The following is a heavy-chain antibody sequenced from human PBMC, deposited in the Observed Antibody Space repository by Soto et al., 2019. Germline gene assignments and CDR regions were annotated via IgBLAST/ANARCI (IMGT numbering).Heavy chain of an antibody. Sequence: GGSLRLSCAASGFTFSSYSMNWVRQAPGKGLEWVSYISSSSSTIYYADSVKGRFTISRDNAKNSLYLQMNSLRAEDTAVYYCARGLSIAARPGNNWFDPWGQGTLVTVAS. CDR1: GFTFSSYS. V-gene: IGHV3-48*01. CDR2: ISSSSSTI. D-gene: IGHD6-6*01. CDR3: ARGLSIAARPGNNWFDP. J-gene: IGHJ5*02.